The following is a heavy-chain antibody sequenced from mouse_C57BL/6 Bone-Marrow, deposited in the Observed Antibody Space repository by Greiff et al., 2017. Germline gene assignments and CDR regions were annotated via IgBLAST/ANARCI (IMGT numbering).Heavy chain of an antibody. Sequence: EVQLVESGGGLVKPGGSLKLSCAASGFTFSSYAMSWVRQTPEKRLEWVATISDGGSYTYYPDNVKGRVTISRDNAKNNLYLQMSRLKSEDTAMYYCARGELRSYYYAMDYWGQGTSVTVSS. V-gene: IGHV5-4*01. CDR1: GFTFSSYA. J-gene: IGHJ4*01. CDR2: ISDGGSYT. CDR3: ARGELRSYYYAMDY. D-gene: IGHD1-1*01.